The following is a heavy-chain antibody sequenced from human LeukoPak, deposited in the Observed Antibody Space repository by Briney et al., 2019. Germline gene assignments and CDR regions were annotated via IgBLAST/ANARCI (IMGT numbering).Heavy chain of an antibody. V-gene: IGHV3-30*02. Sequence: GGSLRLSCAASGFTFSSYVMHWVRQAPGKGLEWVAFIRYDGSNKYYTDSVKGRFTISRDSSKNTLYLQMNSLRAEDTAVYYCARDVGLSFYYYMDVWGKGTTVTVSS. CDR2: IRYDGSNK. D-gene: IGHD2-15*01. CDR3: ARDVGLSFYYYMDV. CDR1: GFTFSSYV. J-gene: IGHJ6*03.